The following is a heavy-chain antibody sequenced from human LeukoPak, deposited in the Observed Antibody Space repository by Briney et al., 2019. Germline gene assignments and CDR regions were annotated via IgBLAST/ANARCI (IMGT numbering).Heavy chain of an antibody. V-gene: IGHV4-59*08. J-gene: IGHJ5*02. CDR3: ARAGATIYWFDP. CDR1: GGSISNYY. Sequence: TSETLSLTCTVSGGSISNYYWSWIRQPPGKGLEWIGYIYYSGSTNYNPSLKSRVTISVDTSKNQFSLKLSSVTAADTAVYYCARAGATIYWFDPWGQGTLVTVSS. CDR2: IYYSGST. D-gene: IGHD1-26*01.